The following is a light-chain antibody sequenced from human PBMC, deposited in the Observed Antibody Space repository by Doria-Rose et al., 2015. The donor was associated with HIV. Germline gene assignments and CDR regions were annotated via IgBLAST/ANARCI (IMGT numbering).Light chain of an antibody. CDR1: QSISIY. Sequence: LPSSLSASGGDRVTITCRASQSISIYLNWYQQKPGKAPKLLIYAASSLQSGVPSRFSGSGSGTDFTLTISSLQPEDVAAYYWQQSGWGRSTFGQGTKLEIK. CDR3: QQSGWGRST. CDR2: AAS. V-gene: IGKV1-39*01. J-gene: IGKJ2*02.